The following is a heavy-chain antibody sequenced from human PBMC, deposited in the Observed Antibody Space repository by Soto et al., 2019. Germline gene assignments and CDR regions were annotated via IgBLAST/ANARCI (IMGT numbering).Heavy chain of an antibody. CDR3: TKHLSNGSPDY. CDR1: GFTFRSYA. Sequence: EVQLLESGGALVQPGGSLRLSCAASGFTFRSYAMSWVRQSPGKGLEWVSLISGSGGGTYYADSVKGRFTSSRDNAKNTLYLQMNSLRAEDKAVFYCTKHLSNGSPDYWGQGTLVTVSS. J-gene: IGHJ4*02. V-gene: IGHV3-23*01. D-gene: IGHD2-8*01. CDR2: ISGSGGGT.